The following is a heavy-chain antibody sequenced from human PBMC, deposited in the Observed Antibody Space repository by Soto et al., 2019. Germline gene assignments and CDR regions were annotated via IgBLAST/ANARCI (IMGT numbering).Heavy chain of an antibody. CDR2: IWYDGSNK. J-gene: IGHJ4*02. CDR3: ARDPSHGSGSYLDY. Sequence: PLRLSCVASGFSFNNFGMHWVRQAPGKGLEWVAVIWYDGSNKYYADSVKGRFTISRDNSKNTLYLQMSSLRAEDTAVYFCARDPSHGSGSYLDYWGQGALVTVSS. V-gene: IGHV3-33*01. CDR1: GFSFNNFG. D-gene: IGHD3-10*01.